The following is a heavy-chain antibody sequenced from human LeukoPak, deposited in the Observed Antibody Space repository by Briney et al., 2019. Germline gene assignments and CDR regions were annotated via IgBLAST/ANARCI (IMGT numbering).Heavy chain of an antibody. D-gene: IGHD3-22*01. CDR3: ARDLYSYDSSGYPHSPDY. J-gene: IGHJ4*02. CDR1: GFTFSSYG. CDR2: ISSGSDYI. Sequence: PGGSLRLSCAASGFTFSSYGMSWVRQAPGKGLEWVSAISSGSDYIYYADGVKGRFTISRDNAKKSLYLQMNSLRAEDTAVYYCARDLYSYDSSGYPHSPDYWGQGTLVTVSS. V-gene: IGHV3-21*01.